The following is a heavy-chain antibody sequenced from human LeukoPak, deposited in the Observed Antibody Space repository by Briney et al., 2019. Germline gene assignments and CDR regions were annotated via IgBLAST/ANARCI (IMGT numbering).Heavy chain of an antibody. Sequence: PSETLSLTCTVSGGSVNNSDFFWGWVRQSPGIRQPPGKGLEWIGSIYHSGSTYYNPSLKSRVTISVDTSQNQFSLKLSSVTAAATAVYYCARAGSGWLPHYFDYWAREPWSPSPQ. CDR2: IYHSGST. V-gene: IGHV4-39*01. J-gene: IGHJ4*02. D-gene: IGHD6-19*01. CDR1: GGSVNNSDFF. CDR3: ARAGSGWLPHYFDY.